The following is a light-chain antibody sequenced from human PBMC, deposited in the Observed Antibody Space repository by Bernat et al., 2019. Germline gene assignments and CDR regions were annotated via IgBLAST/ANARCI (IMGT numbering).Light chain of an antibody. CDR2: EVS. Sequence: QSVLTQPASVSGSPGQSITISCTGTSSDVGNYNLVSWYQQHPGKAPKLMIYEVSKRPSGVSNRFSGSKSGNTASLTISGLRAEDEADYYCCSYARSSTWVFGGGTKLTVL. V-gene: IGLV2-23*02. CDR3: CSYARSSTWV. J-gene: IGLJ3*02. CDR1: SSDVGNYNL.